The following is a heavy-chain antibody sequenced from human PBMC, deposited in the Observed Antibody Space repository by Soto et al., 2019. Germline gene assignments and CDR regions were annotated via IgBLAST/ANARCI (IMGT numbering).Heavy chain of an antibody. CDR3: ARRRELCLDYYYGMDV. CDR2: IYSGGST. D-gene: IGHD1-26*01. CDR1: GFTVSSNY. V-gene: IGHV3-66*01. Sequence: EVQLVESGGGLVQPGGSLRLSCAASGFTVSSNYMSWVRQAPGKGLEWVSVIYSGGSTYYADSVKGRFTISRDHSKNTLYRPMPSLRAEDTAVYYCARRRELCLDYYYGMDVWGQGTTVTVSS. J-gene: IGHJ6*02.